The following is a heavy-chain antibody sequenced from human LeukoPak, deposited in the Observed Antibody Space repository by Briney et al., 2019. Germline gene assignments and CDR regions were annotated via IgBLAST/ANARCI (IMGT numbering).Heavy chain of an antibody. CDR3: ARSWEPLDY. D-gene: IGHD1-26*01. Sequence: PSETLSLTCTVSGGSISSSSYYWGWLRQPPGKGLEWIGSIYYSGSTYYNPSLKSRVTISVDTSKNQFSLKLSSVTAADTAVYYCARSWEPLDYWGQGTLVTVSS. V-gene: IGHV4-39*01. CDR1: GGSISSSSYY. J-gene: IGHJ4*02. CDR2: IYYSGST.